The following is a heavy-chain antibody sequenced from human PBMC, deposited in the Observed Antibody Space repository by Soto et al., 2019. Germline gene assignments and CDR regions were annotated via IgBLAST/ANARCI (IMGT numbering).Heavy chain of an antibody. CDR3: ARDLGWLRGYYGMDV. Sequence: EVQLVESGGGLVQPGGSLRLSCAASGFTFSSYEMNWVRQAPGKGLEWVSYISSSGSTINYAESVKGRFTISRDNAKNSLYLQMNSLRAEDTAVYFCARDLGWLRGYYGMDVWGQGTTVTVSS. D-gene: IGHD5-12*01. CDR1: GFTFSSYE. J-gene: IGHJ6*02. CDR2: ISSSGSTI. V-gene: IGHV3-48*03.